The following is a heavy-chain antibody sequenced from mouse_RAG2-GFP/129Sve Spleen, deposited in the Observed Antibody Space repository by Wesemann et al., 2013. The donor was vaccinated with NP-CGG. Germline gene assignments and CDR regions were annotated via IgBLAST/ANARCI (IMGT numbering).Heavy chain of an antibody. V-gene: IGHV2-6-7*01. CDR2: IWGDGST. Sequence: LGMIWGDGSTDYNSALKSRLSISKDNSKSQVFLKMNSLQTDDTARYYCARDGFAYWGQGTLVTVSA. CDR3: ARDGFAY. J-gene: IGHJ3*01.